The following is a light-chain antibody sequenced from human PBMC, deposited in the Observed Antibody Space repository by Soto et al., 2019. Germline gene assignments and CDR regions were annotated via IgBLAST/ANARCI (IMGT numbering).Light chain of an antibody. CDR2: WAS. J-gene: IGKJ2*01. Sequence: DIVMTQSPDSLAVSLGERATINCKSSQSVLYSSNNKNYLAWYQQRPGPPPKLLIYWASTRESGVPDRFSGSGSGTDFTLTITSLQAEDVAVYYCQQYESTPPTFGQGTKVEIK. CDR3: QQYESTPPT. CDR1: QSVLYSSNNKNY. V-gene: IGKV4-1*01.